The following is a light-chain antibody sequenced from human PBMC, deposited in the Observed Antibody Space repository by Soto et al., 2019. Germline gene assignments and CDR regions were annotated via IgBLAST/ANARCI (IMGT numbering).Light chain of an antibody. J-gene: IGKJ4*02. CDR2: GAS. V-gene: IGKV3-15*01. Sequence: EIVLTQSPGTLSLSPGERATLSCRASQRVTSGYFAWYQQKPGQAPRVLIFGASSRATGIPARFSGSESGTEFTHTISSLQSEDVGVYYCRQYNNWPLTFGGGAKGDIK. CDR1: QRVTSGY. CDR3: RQYNNWPLT.